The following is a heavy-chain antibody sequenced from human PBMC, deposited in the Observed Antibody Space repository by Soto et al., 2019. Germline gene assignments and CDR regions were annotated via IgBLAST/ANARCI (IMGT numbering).Heavy chain of an antibody. D-gene: IGHD6-13*01. CDR3: ARGIAGAGTGVDY. CDR2: IWFDGSIK. J-gene: IGHJ4*02. Sequence: QVQLVESGGGVVQPGRSLRLSCAASGFAFSSYGMHWVRQAPGKGLEWVAVIWFDGSIKYYGDSAKSRFTISRDNSKNALYLEMTSLRGEDTAVYFCARGIAGAGTGVDYWGQGTLVTVSS. CDR1: GFAFSSYG. V-gene: IGHV3-33*01.